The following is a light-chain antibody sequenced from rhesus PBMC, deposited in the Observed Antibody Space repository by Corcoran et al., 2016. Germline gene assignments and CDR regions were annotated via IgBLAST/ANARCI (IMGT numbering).Light chain of an antibody. V-gene: IGKV1-36*01. Sequence: DIQMTQSPSSLSASIGDRVTITCRASQGISNYLSWYQQKPGKRPKRLIYAASSLESGVPSRFSGSGTGTEFTLTISSLQPEDFAAYYCLQYNSKPWTFGQGTKVEIK. J-gene: IGKJ1*01. CDR1: QGISNY. CDR2: AAS. CDR3: LQYNSKPWT.